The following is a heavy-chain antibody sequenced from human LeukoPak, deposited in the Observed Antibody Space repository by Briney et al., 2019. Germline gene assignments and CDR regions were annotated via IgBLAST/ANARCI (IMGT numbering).Heavy chain of an antibody. CDR1: GFTFSSFA. CDR2: ISGSGGST. D-gene: IGHD6-13*01. V-gene: IGHV3-23*01. CDR3: AEGAAFSGSWYLDY. J-gene: IGHJ4*02. Sequence: PGGSLRLSCAASGFTFSSFAMTWVRQAPGKGLEWVSAISGSGGSTYYAGSVKGRFTISRDNSKNTVYLQMNSLRGEDTAVYYCAEGAAFSGSWYLDYWGQGTLVTVSS.